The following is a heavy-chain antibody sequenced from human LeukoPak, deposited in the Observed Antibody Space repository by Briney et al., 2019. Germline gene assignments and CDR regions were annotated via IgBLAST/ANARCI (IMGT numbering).Heavy chain of an antibody. V-gene: IGHV3-7*01. CDR2: INQDGNEK. CDR3: ARRKGTVVTTGFDY. Sequence: PGGSLRLSCAASGFTFSNYWMNWVRQAPWKGLEWVANINQDGNEKYYVDSVKGRFTISRDNAKNSLYLQMNSLRAEDTAVYYCARRKGTVVTTGFDYWGQGTLVTVSS. CDR1: GFTFSNYW. D-gene: IGHD4-23*01. J-gene: IGHJ4*02.